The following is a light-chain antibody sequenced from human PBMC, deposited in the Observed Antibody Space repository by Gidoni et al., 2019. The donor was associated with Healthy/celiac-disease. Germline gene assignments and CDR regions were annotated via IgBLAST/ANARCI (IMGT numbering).Light chain of an antibody. CDR2: APS. CDR3: QQSYSTPRT. J-gene: IGKJ1*01. V-gene: IGKV1-39*01. CDR1: QSIRSY. Sequence: DIQITQSPSSLSASVGDRVTITCRASQSIRSYLNWYEQKPGKAPKLLIYAPSSLQSGVPSRFSGSGSGTDFTLTISSLQPEDFANYYCQQSYSTPRTFGQGTKVEIK.